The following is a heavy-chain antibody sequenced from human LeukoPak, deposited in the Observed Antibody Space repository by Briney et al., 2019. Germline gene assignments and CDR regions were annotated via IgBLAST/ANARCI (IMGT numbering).Heavy chain of an antibody. CDR2: ISSSSSYI. J-gene: IGHJ4*02. CDR3: ARAPGWFGELSNFDY. D-gene: IGHD3-10*01. Sequence: GGSLRLSCAASGFTFSSYSMNWVRQAPGKGLEWVSSISSSSSYIYYADSVKGRFTISRDNAKNSLYLQMNSLRAEDTAVYYCARAPGWFGELSNFDYWGQGTLVTVSS. CDR1: GFTFSSYS. V-gene: IGHV3-21*01.